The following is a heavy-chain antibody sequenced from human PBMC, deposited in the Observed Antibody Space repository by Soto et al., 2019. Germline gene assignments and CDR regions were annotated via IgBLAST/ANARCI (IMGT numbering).Heavy chain of an antibody. D-gene: IGHD6-13*01. CDR3: AKHIPAAAARWYFDL. Sequence: PGGSLRLSCAASGFIFSTYTMNWVRQVPGKGLEWVSGISQPGKETWYADSVKGRFTISRDNSKNFLFLQMNSLRVEDTAVYYCAKHIPAAAARWYFDLWGRGTRVTVSS. J-gene: IGHJ2*01. V-gene: IGHV3-23*05. CDR2: ISQPGKET. CDR1: GFIFSTYT.